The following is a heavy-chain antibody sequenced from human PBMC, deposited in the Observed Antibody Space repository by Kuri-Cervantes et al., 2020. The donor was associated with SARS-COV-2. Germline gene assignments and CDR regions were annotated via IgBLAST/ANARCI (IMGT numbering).Heavy chain of an antibody. Sequence: GESLKISCAASGFTFSSYAMHWVRQAPGKGLEWVAVISYDGSNKYYADSVKGRFTISRDNSKNSLYLQMNSLRAEDTALYYCAKGHCSSTSCYSYYYYYMDVWGKGTTVTVSS. J-gene: IGHJ6*03. D-gene: IGHD2-2*02. CDR2: ISYDGSNK. V-gene: IGHV3-30-3*01. CDR3: AKGHCSSTSCYSYYYYYMDV. CDR1: GFTFSSYA.